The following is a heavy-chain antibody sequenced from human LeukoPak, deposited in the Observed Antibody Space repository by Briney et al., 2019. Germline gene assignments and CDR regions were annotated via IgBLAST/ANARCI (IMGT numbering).Heavy chain of an antibody. CDR1: GGSFSDYY. V-gene: IGHV4-34*01. CDR2: INHSGST. CDR3: ARDGFDY. J-gene: IGHJ4*02. Sequence: SETLSLTCGVYGGSFSDYYWSWIRQPPGKGLEWIGEINHSGSTSYNPSLKSRVTVSVDTSKNQFSLKLSSVTAADTAVYYCARDGFDYWGQGTLVTVSS.